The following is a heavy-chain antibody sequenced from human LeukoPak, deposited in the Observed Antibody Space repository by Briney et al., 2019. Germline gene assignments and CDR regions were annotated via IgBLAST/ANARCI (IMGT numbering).Heavy chain of an antibody. Sequence: ASVKVSCKASGGTFSSYAISWVRQAPGQGLEWMGGISAYNGNTNYAQKLQGRVTMTTDTSTSTAYMELRSLRSDDTAVYYCARGGGYYDSSGLPRLGWGQGTLVTVSS. D-gene: IGHD3-22*01. J-gene: IGHJ4*02. CDR3: ARGGGYYDSSGLPRLG. CDR2: ISAYNGNT. V-gene: IGHV1-18*01. CDR1: GGTFSSYA.